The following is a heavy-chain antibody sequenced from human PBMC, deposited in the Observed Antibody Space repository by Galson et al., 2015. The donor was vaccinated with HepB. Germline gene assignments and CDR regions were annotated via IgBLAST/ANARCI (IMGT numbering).Heavy chain of an antibody. CDR1: GYTLTELS. J-gene: IGHJ6*02. D-gene: IGHD6-13*01. CDR3: ATVPRGQQLEEVRYYYYYSGMDV. Sequence: SVKVSCKVSGYTLTELSMHWVRQAPGKGLEWMGGFDPEDGETIYAQKFQGRVTMTEDTSTDTAYMELSSLRSEDTAVYYCATVPRGQQLEEVRYYYYYSGMDVWGQGTTVTVSS. CDR2: FDPEDGET. V-gene: IGHV1-24*01.